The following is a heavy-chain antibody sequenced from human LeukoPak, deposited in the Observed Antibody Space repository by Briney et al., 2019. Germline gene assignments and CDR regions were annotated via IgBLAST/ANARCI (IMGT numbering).Heavy chain of an antibody. V-gene: IGHV3-21*01. J-gene: IGHJ4*02. CDR2: ISSSTSYI. CDR1: GFTFSSYS. D-gene: IGHD4-17*01. Sequence: GGSLRLSCAASGFTFSSYSMNWIRQAPGKGLEWVSSISSSTSYIYYADSVKGRFTISKDNAKNSLYLQMNGLRAEDTAVYYCARAGGSTVSHSDYWGRGTLVTVSS. CDR3: ARAGGSTVSHSDY.